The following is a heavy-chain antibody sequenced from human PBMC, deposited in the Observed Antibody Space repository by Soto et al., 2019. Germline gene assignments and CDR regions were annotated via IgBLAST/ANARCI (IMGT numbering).Heavy chain of an antibody. Sequence: GGSLRLSCAASGFTFKNYNMNWVRLAPGKGLEWVSSISSSSTYIYYADSVRGRFTISRDNDQGSLFLQMKGLRADDTAVYYCARDVIEWNYYYYPGLDVWGQGTPVTVSS. CDR1: GFTFKNYN. CDR3: ARDVIEWNYYYYPGLDV. V-gene: IGHV3-21*01. D-gene: IGHD2-21*01. J-gene: IGHJ6*02. CDR2: ISSSSTYI.